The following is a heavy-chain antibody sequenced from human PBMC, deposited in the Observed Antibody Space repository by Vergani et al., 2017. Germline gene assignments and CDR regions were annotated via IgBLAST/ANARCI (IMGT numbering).Heavy chain of an antibody. D-gene: IGHD3-22*01. CDR2: INHSGST. Sequence: QVQLQQWGAGLLKPSETLSLTCAVYGGSFSGYYWSWIRQPPGKGLEWSGEINHSGSTNYNPSLKSRVTISVDTSKNQFSLKLSSVTAADTAVYYCASDSSGYYTNDAFDIWGQGTMVTVSS. V-gene: IGHV4-34*01. J-gene: IGHJ3*02. CDR1: GGSFSGYY. CDR3: ASDSSGYYTNDAFDI.